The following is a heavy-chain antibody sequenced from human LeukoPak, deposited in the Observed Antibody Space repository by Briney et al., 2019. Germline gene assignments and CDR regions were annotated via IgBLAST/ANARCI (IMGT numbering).Heavy chain of an antibody. CDR2: MNPNSGNT. CDR1: GGTFSSYA. Sequence: ASVKVSCKASGGTFSSYAISWVRQATGQGLGWMGWMNPNSGNTGYAQKFQGRVTITRNTSISTAYMELSSLRSEDTAVYYCARGQYYDFWSGYYYFDYWGQGTLVTVSS. CDR3: ARGQYYDFWSGYYYFDY. V-gene: IGHV1-8*03. D-gene: IGHD3-3*01. J-gene: IGHJ4*02.